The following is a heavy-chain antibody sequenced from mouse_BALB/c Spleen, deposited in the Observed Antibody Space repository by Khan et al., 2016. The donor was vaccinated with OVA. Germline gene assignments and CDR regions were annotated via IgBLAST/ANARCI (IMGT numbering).Heavy chain of an antibody. Sequence: QIQLVQSGAELARPGASVKLSCKASGYTFTSYWMQWVKQRPGQGLEWIGAIYPGDGDTRYTQKFKGKATLTADKSSSTAYMQLSSLASEDSAVYYCATIYYDYGWGQGTLVTVPA. D-gene: IGHD2-4*01. CDR1: GYTFTSYW. J-gene: IGHJ3*02. V-gene: IGHV1-87*01. CDR2: IYPGDGDT. CDR3: ATIYYDYG.